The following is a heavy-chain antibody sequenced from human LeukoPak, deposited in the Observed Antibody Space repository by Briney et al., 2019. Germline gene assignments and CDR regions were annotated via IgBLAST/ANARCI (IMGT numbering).Heavy chain of an antibody. V-gene: IGHV1-8*03. CDR2: MNPNSGNT. D-gene: IGHD6-6*01. CDR1: GYTFTSYD. Sequence: GASVKVSCKASGYTFTSYDIDWVRQATGQGLEWMGWMNPNSGNTGYAQKFQGRVTITRNTSISTAYMELSSLRSEDTAVYYCASQSEYSSSSDAFDIWGQGTMVTVSS. CDR3: ASQSEYSSSSDAFDI. J-gene: IGHJ3*02.